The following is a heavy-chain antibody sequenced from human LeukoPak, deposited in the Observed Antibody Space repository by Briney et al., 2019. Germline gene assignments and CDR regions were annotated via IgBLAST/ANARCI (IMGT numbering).Heavy chain of an antibody. D-gene: IGHD3-22*01. CDR2: IYYSGTT. J-gene: IGHJ3*02. CDR1: GGSISSSPYY. V-gene: IGHV4-39*07. Sequence: PSETQSLTCTVSGGSISSSPYYWGWIRQPPGKGLEWIGSIYYSGTTHYSPSLESRVTISVDTSKNQFSLKLSSVTAADTAVYYCARGGKRITMIVVVMSWAFDIWGQGTMVTVSS. CDR3: ARGGKRITMIVVVMSWAFDI.